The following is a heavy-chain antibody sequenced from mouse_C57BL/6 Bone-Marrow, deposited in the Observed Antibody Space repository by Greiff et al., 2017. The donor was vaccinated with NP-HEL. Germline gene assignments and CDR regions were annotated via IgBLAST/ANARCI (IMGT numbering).Heavy chain of an antibody. D-gene: IGHD2-4*01. J-gene: IGHJ3*01. V-gene: IGHV6-3*01. Sequence: EVKVEESGGGLVQPGGSMKLSCVASGFTFSNYWMNWVRQSPEKGLEWVAQIRLKSDNYATHYAESVKGRFTISRDDSKSSVYLQMNNLRAEDTGIYYCTSVYYDYDVRAYWGQGTLVTVSA. CDR2: IRLKSDNYAT. CDR3: TSVYYDYDVRAY. CDR1: GFTFSNYW.